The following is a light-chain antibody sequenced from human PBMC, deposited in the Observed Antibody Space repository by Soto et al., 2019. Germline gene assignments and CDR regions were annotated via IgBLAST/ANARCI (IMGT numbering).Light chain of an antibody. J-gene: IGKJ4*01. CDR1: QSISNW. Sequence: DIQMTPSPSTLPASVGDRVTITCRASQSISNWLAWYQQKPGKAPKLLIYKASGLESGVPSRFGGSGSGTDFTLTINSLQPDDFAIYYCQQYDSYSPLTFGGGTKVDIK. V-gene: IGKV1-5*03. CDR2: KAS. CDR3: QQYDSYSPLT.